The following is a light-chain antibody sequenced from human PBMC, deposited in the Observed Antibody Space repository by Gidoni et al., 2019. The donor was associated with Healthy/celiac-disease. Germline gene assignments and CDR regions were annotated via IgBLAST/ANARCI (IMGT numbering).Light chain of an antibody. Sequence: DIQMTQSPSTLSASVGDRVTITCRASQSISSWLAWYQQKPGKAPKLLIYKASSLESGVPSRFGGSGSGTEFTLTISSLQPDDFATYYCQQYNSYSCSFGQGTKLEIK. J-gene: IGKJ2*04. CDR2: KAS. V-gene: IGKV1-5*03. CDR3: QQYNSYSCS. CDR1: QSISSW.